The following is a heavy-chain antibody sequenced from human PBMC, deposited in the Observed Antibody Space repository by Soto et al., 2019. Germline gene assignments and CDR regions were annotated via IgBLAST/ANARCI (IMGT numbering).Heavy chain of an antibody. Sequence: ASVKVSCKASGGTFSSYAISWVRQAPGQGLEWMGGIIPIFGTANYAQKFQGRVTITADKSTSTAYMELSSLRSGDTAVYYCARLLYYYGSGAWGQGTLVTVSS. CDR2: IIPIFGTA. CDR1: GGTFSSYA. V-gene: IGHV1-69*06. J-gene: IGHJ5*02. CDR3: ARLLYYYGSGA. D-gene: IGHD3-10*01.